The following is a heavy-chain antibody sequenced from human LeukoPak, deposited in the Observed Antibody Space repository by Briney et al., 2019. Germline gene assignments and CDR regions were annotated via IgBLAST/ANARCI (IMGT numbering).Heavy chain of an antibody. V-gene: IGHV4-59*01. CDR1: GDSISSSY. Sequence: SETLSLTCTVSGDSISSSYWSWIRQPAEKRLQWVGYVHYTGKTNYNPSLNNRATISVDMSKNQFSLTLTSVTVADTAMYYCARGYYDRSGSSNPFDSWGQGTLVTVSA. D-gene: IGHD3-22*01. J-gene: IGHJ4*02. CDR3: ARGYYDRSGSSNPFDS. CDR2: VHYTGKT.